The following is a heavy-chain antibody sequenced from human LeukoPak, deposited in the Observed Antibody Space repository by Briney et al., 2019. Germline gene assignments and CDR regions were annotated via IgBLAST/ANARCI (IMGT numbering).Heavy chain of an antibody. CDR1: GFTFSSYG. V-gene: IGHV3-30*02. D-gene: IGHD3-10*01. J-gene: IGHJ6*03. CDR3: AKDWGFGELYYMDV. Sequence: GRSLRLSCAASGFTFSSYGMHWVRQAPGKGLEWVAFIRYDGSNKYYADSVKGRFTISRDNSKNTLYLQMNSLRAEDTAVYYCAKDWGFGELYYMDVWGKGTTVTISS. CDR2: IRYDGSNK.